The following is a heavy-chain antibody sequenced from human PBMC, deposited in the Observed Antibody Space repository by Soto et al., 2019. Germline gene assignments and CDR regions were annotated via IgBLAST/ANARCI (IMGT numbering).Heavy chain of an antibody. V-gene: IGHV1-2*04. D-gene: IGHD2-2*01. J-gene: IGHJ6*02. CDR1: GYTFTDYY. Sequence: VASVKVTCKASGYTFTDYYMHWVRQAPGQGLEWMGWINPNSGGTNYAQKFQGWVTMTRDTSISTAYMELSRLRSDDTAVYYCAKGGCIVVVPFSSPPPYYYYGMDVWGQGTTVTVSS. CDR2: INPNSGGT. CDR3: AKGGCIVVVPFSSPPPYYYYGMDV.